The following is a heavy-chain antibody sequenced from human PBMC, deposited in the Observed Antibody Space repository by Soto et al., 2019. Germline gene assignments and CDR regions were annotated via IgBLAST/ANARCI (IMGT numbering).Heavy chain of an antibody. D-gene: IGHD2-2*01. V-gene: IGHV3-30*18. J-gene: IGHJ6*02. CDR1: GFTFSSYG. CDR3: AKEELGYCSSTSCYGTGVMDV. CDR2: ISYDGSNK. Sequence: QVQLVESGGGVVQPGRSLRLSCAASGFTFSSYGMHWVRQAPGKGLEWVAVISYDGSNKYYADSVTGRCTISRDNSKNTLYRQMNGLGAEDTAVYYCAKEELGYCSSTSCYGTGVMDVWGQGTTVTVSS.